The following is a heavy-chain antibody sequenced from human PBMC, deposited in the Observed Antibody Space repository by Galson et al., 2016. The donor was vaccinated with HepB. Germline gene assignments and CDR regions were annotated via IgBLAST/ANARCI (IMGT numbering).Heavy chain of an antibody. D-gene: IGHD3-9*01. CDR2: TYYRSKWFY. Sequence: CAISGDSVSSNNAGWNWIRQSPSRGLEWLGRTYYRSKWFYDYAESVKSRITIKPDTTKNQFSLKLSSVTAADTAVYYCARARPVYDILTGYYPNWFDPWGQGTLVTVSS. J-gene: IGHJ5*02. CDR3: ARARPVYDILTGYYPNWFDP. CDR1: GDSVSSNNAG. V-gene: IGHV6-1*01.